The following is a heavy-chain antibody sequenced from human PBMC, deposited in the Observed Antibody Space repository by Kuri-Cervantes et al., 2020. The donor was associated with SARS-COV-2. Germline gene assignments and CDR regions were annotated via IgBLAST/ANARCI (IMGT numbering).Heavy chain of an antibody. CDR1: GFTFSSYG. CDR3: AKVYVYSIAAAGSFDY. V-gene: IGHV3-33*06. CDR2: IWYDGSNK. D-gene: IGHD6-13*01. J-gene: IGHJ4*02. Sequence: GESLKISCAASGFTFSSYGMHWVRQAPGKGLEWVAVIWYDGSNKYYADSVKGRFTISRDNSKNTLYLQMNSLRAEDTAVYYCAKVYVYSIAAAGSFDYWGQGTLVTVSS.